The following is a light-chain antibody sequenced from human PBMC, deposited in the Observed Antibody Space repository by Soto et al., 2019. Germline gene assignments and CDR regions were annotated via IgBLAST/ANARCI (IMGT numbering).Light chain of an antibody. Sequence: DIQMTQSPSSLSASVGDTITISCRASQDINKYLNWYQKKPGQAPNLLIYYASTLKNGVPLRFSGSGSGTDFTLTSTTLQPEDFAIYYCQQSYSTPPTFGGGTKVDIK. CDR1: QDINKY. V-gene: IGKV1-39*01. CDR2: YAS. J-gene: IGKJ4*01. CDR3: QQSYSTPPT.